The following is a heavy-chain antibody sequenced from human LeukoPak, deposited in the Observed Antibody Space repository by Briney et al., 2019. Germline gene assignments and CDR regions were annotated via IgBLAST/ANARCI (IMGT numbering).Heavy chain of an antibody. Sequence: GGSLRLSCVASGFILSSYSMGWVRQGPGRGREWDSYNDNVGSSTCFAESVKGRCNMYRDNFKNTLYLRMYRLRAEYTAVYYGVKGSATTTRHFHLWAQGTPVSVSS. CDR2: NDNVGSST. J-gene: IGHJ4*02. D-gene: IGHD1-1*01. CDR1: GFILSSYS. V-gene: IGHV3-23*03. CDR3: VKGSATTTRHFHL.